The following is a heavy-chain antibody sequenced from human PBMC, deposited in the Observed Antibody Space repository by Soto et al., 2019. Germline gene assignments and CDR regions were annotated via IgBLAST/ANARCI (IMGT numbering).Heavy chain of an antibody. V-gene: IGHV1-69*13. D-gene: IGHD2-15*01. Sequence: SVKVSCKASGGTFSSYAISWVRQAPGQGLEWMGGIIPIFGTANYAQKFQGRVTITADESTSTAYMELSSLRSEDTAVYYCAREGACSGGSCPPGYWGQGTLVTAPQ. CDR3: AREGACSGGSCPPGY. CDR2: IIPIFGTA. CDR1: GGTFSSYA. J-gene: IGHJ4*02.